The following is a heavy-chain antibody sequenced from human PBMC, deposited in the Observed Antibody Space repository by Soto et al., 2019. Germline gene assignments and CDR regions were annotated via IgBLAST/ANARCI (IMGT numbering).Heavy chain of an antibody. CDR3: VRGPSTDY. CDR1: GGTFSSYA. Sequence: ASVKVSCKASGGTFSSYAISWVRQAPGQGLEWMGWMNPNSGNTGYAQKFQGRVTMTSNTSISTAYMDLSSLTSEDTAVYYCVRGPSTDYWGQGTLVTVSS. CDR2: MNPNSGNT. J-gene: IGHJ4*02. D-gene: IGHD2-2*01. V-gene: IGHV1-8*02.